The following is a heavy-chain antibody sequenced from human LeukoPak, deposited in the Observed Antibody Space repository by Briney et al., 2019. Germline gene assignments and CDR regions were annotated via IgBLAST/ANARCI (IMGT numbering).Heavy chain of an antibody. D-gene: IGHD5-24*01. CDR1: GFNFGSHW. V-gene: IGHV3-7*03. Sequence: GGSLRLSCAASGFNFGSHWMNWVRQAPGKGLEWVANIKEDGSLTYYLDSVRGRFSISRDNTKKSLYLQMNSLRVEDTAVYFCVRDGYNQSRSDYWGQGTLITVSS. CDR3: VRDGYNQSRSDY. J-gene: IGHJ4*02. CDR2: IKEDGSLT.